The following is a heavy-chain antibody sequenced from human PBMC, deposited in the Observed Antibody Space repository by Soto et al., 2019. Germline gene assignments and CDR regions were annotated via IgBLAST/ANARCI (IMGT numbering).Heavy chain of an antibody. D-gene: IGHD3-3*01. J-gene: IGHJ6*03. Sequence: GGSLRLSCAASGFTFGSYAVSWVRQAPGKGLEWVSAISVGGGSTYYADSVKGRFTISRDNSRNTLYLQMNGLRAEDTAIYYCAKDGRELTISRGMDVWGKGTTVTVSS. CDR1: GFTFGSYA. CDR3: AKDGRELTISRGMDV. CDR2: ISVGGGST. V-gene: IGHV3-23*01.